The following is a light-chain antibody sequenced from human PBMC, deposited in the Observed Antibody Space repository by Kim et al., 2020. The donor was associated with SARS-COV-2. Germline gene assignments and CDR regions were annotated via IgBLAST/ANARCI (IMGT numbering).Light chain of an antibody. J-gene: IGKJ1*01. V-gene: IGKV1-27*01. CDR2: AAS. Sequence: ASVGDRVTITCRASQAIGTSLAWYQQNPGKGPKLLIYAASVLQSGVPSRFSGSGSGTDFTLAISSLQPEDFATYYCQSYDSVPLTFGQGTKVDIK. CDR3: QSYDSVPLT. CDR1: QAIGTS.